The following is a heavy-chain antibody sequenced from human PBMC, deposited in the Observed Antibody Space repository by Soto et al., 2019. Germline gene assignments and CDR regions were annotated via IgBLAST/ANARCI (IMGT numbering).Heavy chain of an antibody. CDR3: ARTVTTGGYWFDP. V-gene: IGHV1-8*01. Sequence: QVQLVQSGAEVKKPGASVKVSCKASGYTFTSYDFNWVRQATGQGLEWMGWMNPNSGNTGYTGKFQGRVTMTRNTSISTAYMELSSLTSEDTAVYYCARTVTTGGYWFDPWGQGTLVTVSS. CDR2: MNPNSGNT. D-gene: IGHD4-17*01. CDR1: GYTFTSYD. J-gene: IGHJ5*02.